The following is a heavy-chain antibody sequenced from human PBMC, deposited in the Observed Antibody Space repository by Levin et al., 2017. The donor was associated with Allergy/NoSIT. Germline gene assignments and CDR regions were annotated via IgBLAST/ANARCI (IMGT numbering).Heavy chain of an antibody. CDR3: ARDLTLTTVTIGY. Sequence: GESLKISCKASGYTFTGYYIHWVRQAPGQGLEWMGWINPNNGGTNSAQKFQGRVTMTRDTSITTAYMELTRLRSDDTAVYYCARDLTLTTVTIGYWGPGTLVTVSS. CDR2: INPNNGGT. J-gene: IGHJ4*02. V-gene: IGHV1-2*02. D-gene: IGHD4-17*01. CDR1: GYTFTGYY.